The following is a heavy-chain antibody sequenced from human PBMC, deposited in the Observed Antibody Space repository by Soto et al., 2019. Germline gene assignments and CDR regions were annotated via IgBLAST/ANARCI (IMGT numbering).Heavy chain of an antibody. CDR1: GFSLSTSGVG. V-gene: IGHV2-5*02. J-gene: IGHJ4*02. D-gene: IGHD2-21*01. CDR3: ANRSSLAVIRRVEFTGRANWFDY. Sequence: SGPTLVNPTQTLTLTCTFSGFSLSTSGVGVGWIRQPPGKALEWLALIYWDDDKRYSPSLKSRLTITKDTSKNQVVLTMTNMDPVDTARYYCANRSSLAVIRRVEFTGRANWFDYWGQGTLVTVSS. CDR2: IYWDDDK.